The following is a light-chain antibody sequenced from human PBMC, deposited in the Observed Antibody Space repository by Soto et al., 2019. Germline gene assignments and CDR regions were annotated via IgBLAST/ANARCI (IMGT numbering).Light chain of an antibody. CDR3: SSYAGSNNWV. J-gene: IGLJ3*02. CDR2: EVS. V-gene: IGLV2-8*01. Sequence: QSALTQPPSASGSTGQSVTISCTGTASDVGGYDFVSWYQQNPGKAPKLMIYEVSKRPSGVPDRFSGSKSGNTASLTVSGLQAEDAADYYCSSYAGSNNWVFGGGTQLTVL. CDR1: ASDVGGYDF.